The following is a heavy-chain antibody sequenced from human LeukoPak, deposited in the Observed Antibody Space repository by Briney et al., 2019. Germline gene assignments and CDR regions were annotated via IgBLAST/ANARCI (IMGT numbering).Heavy chain of an antibody. J-gene: IGHJ3*02. V-gene: IGHV1-2*04. CDR3: AREYSGSPDAFDT. CDR2: INPNSGGT. D-gene: IGHD1-26*01. CDR1: GYTFTGYY. Sequence: ASVKVSCKASGYTFTGYYMHWVRQAPGQGLEWMGWINPNSGGTNYAQKFQGWVTMTRDTSISTAYMELSRLRSDDTAVYYCAREYSGSPDAFDTWGQGTMVTVSS.